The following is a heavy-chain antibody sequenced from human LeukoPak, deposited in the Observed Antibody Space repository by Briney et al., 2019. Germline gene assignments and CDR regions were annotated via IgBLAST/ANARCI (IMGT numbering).Heavy chain of an antibody. V-gene: IGHV3-15*01. CDR2: IKSKTEGETI. CDR1: GFTFSNTW. CDR3: ITDHKDNWNPLGDI. J-gene: IGHJ3*02. D-gene: IGHD1-20*01. Sequence: GGSLRLSCAASGFTFSNTWMSWVRQAPGKGLEWVARIKSKTEGETIDYSASVKGRFTISRDDSKNTLYLQMNTLKTEDTAVYYCITDHKDNWNPLGDIWGQGTMVTVSS.